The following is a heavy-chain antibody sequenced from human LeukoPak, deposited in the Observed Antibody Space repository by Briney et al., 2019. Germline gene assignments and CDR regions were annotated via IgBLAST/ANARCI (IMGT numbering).Heavy chain of an antibody. CDR2: INPSGDRT. CDR1: GYTFTSYY. CDR3: ARDVGSGPADY. J-gene: IGHJ4*02. D-gene: IGHD3-10*01. Sequence: ASVKVSCKASGYTFTSYYMHWVRQAPGQGLEWMGMINPSGDRTTYAQKFQGRVTMTRDSSTSTLYMELSSLRSEDRAVYYCARDVGSGPADYWGQGTLVTVSS. V-gene: IGHV1-46*01.